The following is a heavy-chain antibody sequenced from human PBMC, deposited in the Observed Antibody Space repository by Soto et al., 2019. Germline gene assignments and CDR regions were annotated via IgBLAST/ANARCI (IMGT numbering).Heavy chain of an antibody. CDR3: ARVRETLYYYFGMDG. Sequence: QVQLVESGGGVVQPGRSLRLSCAASGFTFSSYAMHWVRQAPGKGLEWVAVISYDGSNKYYADSVKGRFTISRDNSKDTLYLQMNGLRAEDTAVYYCARVRETLYYYFGMDGWGQGTTVTVSS. CDR2: ISYDGSNK. J-gene: IGHJ6*01. V-gene: IGHV3-30-3*01. D-gene: IGHD1-26*01. CDR1: GFTFSSYA.